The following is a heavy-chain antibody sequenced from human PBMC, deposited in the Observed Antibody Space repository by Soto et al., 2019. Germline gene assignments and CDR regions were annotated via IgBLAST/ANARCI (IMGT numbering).Heavy chain of an antibody. V-gene: IGHV4-59*01. CDR3: ARSVAVPGAHIDY. D-gene: IGHD6-19*01. CDR2: VYYTGST. Sequence: SETLFLTCSVSGGSISGSYWSWIRQSPGKGLEWLGYVYYTGSTNYSPSLRSRVSISVDTSKNEFSLRLSSVTAADTAVYFCARSVAVPGAHIDYWGQGTQVTVSS. J-gene: IGHJ4*02. CDR1: GGSISGSY.